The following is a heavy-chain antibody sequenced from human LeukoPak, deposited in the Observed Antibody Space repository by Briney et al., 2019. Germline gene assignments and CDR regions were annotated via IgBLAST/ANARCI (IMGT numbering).Heavy chain of an antibody. D-gene: IGHD4-11*01. CDR3: AKGGHYSFFDY. CDR1: GLIFRNYA. CDR2: ISGDGTET. V-gene: IGHV3-23*01. J-gene: IGHJ4*02. Sequence: PGGSLRLSCTASGLIFRNYAMTWVRQAPRKGLEWVSTISGDGTETFYADSVKGRFTISRDNSKNTHYLQMSSLRAEDTGIYYCAKGGHYSFFDYWGQGTPVTVSS.